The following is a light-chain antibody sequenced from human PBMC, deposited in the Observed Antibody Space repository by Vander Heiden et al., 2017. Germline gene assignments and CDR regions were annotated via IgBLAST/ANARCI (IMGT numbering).Light chain of an antibody. Sequence: DIQMTQSPSTLSASVGYRVTITCQASHDISNYLNWYQQKPGKAPKLLIYGTSSLETGVPSRFSGSGSGADFTFTISSLQPEDIATYYCQQYDNLPITFGQGTRLEIK. CDR1: HDISNY. CDR3: QQYDNLPIT. CDR2: GTS. V-gene: IGKV1-33*01. J-gene: IGKJ5*01.